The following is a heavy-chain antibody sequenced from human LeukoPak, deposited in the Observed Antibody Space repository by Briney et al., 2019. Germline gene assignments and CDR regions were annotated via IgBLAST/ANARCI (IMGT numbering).Heavy chain of an antibody. CDR2: INPSGGST. Sequence: ASVKVSCKASGYTFTSYYMYWVRQAPGQGLEWKGIINPSGGSTSYAQKFQGRVTMTRDMSTSTVYMELSSLRSEDTAVYYCAREASTVTSLDYWGQGTLVTVSS. V-gene: IGHV1-46*01. D-gene: IGHD4-17*01. CDR3: AREASTVTSLDY. J-gene: IGHJ4*02. CDR1: GYTFTSYY.